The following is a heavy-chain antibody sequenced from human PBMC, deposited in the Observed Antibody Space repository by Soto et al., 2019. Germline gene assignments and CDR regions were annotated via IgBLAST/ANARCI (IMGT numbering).Heavy chain of an antibody. J-gene: IGHJ4*02. CDR3: ARDIGSYAYGEGY. Sequence: PSETLSLTCSVSGGSINSYWWSWIRQPAGKGLEWIGRVYSSGTTDYNPSLNSRATLSVETSKNQFSLKLSSVTAADTAVYYCARDIGSYAYGEGYWGQGIKVTVYS. CDR1: GGSINSYW. V-gene: IGHV4-4*07. CDR2: VYSSGTT. D-gene: IGHD3-10*01.